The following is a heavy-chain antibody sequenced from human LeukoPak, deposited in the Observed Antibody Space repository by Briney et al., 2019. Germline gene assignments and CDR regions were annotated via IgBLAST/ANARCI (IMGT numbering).Heavy chain of an antibody. CDR1: GYTFTSYG. D-gene: IGHD6-19*01. J-gene: IGHJ6*03. Sequence: SVKVSCKASGYTFTSYGISWVRQPPGQGLEWMGGIIPIFGTANYAQKFQGRVTITADESTSTAYMELSSLRSEDTAVYYCARVAVAGIALYYYYYMDVWGKGTTVTISS. CDR3: ARVAVAGIALYYYYYMDV. V-gene: IGHV1-69*13. CDR2: IIPIFGTA.